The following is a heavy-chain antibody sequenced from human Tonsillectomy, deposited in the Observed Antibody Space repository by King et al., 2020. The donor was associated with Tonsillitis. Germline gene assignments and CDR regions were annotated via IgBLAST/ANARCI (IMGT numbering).Heavy chain of an antibody. CDR1: GGSFTGGDYY. J-gene: IGHJ5*01. CDR2: LYNSENT. D-gene: IGHD2-15*01. CDR3: GGYEGGVFDS. Sequence: VQLQESGPGLVKPSQTLSLTCTVAGGSFTGGDYYWSWIRQHPGKGLGWIGYLYNSENTYYNPSLKSRLTISVDTSKNQFSLKLSSVTAADTAVYYCGGYEGGVFDSWGQGTLVTVSS. V-gene: IGHV4-31*03.